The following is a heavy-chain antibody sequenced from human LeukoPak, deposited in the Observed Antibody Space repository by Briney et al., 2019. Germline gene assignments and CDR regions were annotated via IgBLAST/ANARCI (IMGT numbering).Heavy chain of an antibody. Sequence: SQTLSLTCTVSGGSISSGDYYWSWIRQPPGRGLEFIGCIYYSGNTYYNPSLKSRVTISVDTSKNQFSLKLSSVTAADTAVYYCASRPESEAYFDYWGQGTLITVSS. J-gene: IGHJ4*02. CDR3: ASRPESEAYFDY. CDR2: IYYSGNT. CDR1: GGSISSGDYY. V-gene: IGHV4-30-4*01.